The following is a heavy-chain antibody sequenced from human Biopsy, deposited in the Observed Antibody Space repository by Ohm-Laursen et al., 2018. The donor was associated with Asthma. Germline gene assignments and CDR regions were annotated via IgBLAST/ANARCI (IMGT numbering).Heavy chain of an antibody. V-gene: IGHV1-3*01. CDR3: ARTYYDFLTGQVNDALAM. D-gene: IGHD3-9*01. CDR1: GYTFIHFA. Sequence: ASVKVSCKASGYTFIHFAIHWVRQAPGQRLEWMGWINAGDGSTKYSQKFQGRVTITRDTSASTAYMDLRSLRSEDTAMYYCARTYYDFLTGQVNDALAMWGQGTVVTVSS. CDR2: INAGDGST. J-gene: IGHJ3*02.